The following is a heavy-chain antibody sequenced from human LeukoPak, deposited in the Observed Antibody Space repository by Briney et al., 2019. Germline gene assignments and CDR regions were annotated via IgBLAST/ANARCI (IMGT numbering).Heavy chain of an antibody. CDR3: AKEDSAVAGAGDAFDI. V-gene: IGHV3-30*02. D-gene: IGHD6-19*01. J-gene: IGHJ3*02. CDR2: IRYDGGYK. CDR1: GFSFSNSE. Sequence: PGGSLRLSCAASGFSFSNSEMHWVRQGPGKGLEWVASIRYDGGYKYYADSVKGRFTISRDNSEHTMSLQMDSLRAEDTAVYYCAKEDSAVAGAGDAFDIWGQGTMVTVSS.